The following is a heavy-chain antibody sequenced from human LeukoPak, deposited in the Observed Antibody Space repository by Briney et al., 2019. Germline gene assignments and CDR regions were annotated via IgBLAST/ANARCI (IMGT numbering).Heavy chain of an antibody. J-gene: IGHJ4*02. CDR3: ARDLAWDLDY. CDR1: GFTFSSYA. CDR2: ISYDGSNK. V-gene: IGHV3-30-3*01. Sequence: PGGSLRLSCAASGFTFSSYAMHSVRQAPGKGLEWVAVISYDGSNKYYADSVKGRFTISRDNSKNTLYLQMNSLRAEDTAVYYCARDLAWDLDYWGQGTLVTVSS. D-gene: IGHD1-26*01.